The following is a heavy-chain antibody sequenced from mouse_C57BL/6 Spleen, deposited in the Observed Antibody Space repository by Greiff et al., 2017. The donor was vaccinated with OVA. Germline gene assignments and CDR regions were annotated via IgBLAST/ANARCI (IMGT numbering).Heavy chain of an antibody. CDR1: GFNIKDDY. D-gene: IGHD1-1*01. V-gene: IGHV14-4*01. CDR3: TTVRGTVVAPYFDY. CDR2: IDPENGDT. J-gene: IGHJ2*01. Sequence: VQLQQSGAELVRPGASVKLSCTASGFNIKDDYMHWVKQRPEQGLEWIGWIDPENGDTEYASKFQGKATITADTSSNTAYLQLSSLTSEDTAVYYCTTVRGTVVAPYFDYWGQGTTLTVSS.